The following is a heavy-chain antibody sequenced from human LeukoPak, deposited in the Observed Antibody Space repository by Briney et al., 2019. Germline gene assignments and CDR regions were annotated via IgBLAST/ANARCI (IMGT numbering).Heavy chain of an antibody. CDR2: IDQRGSDK. CDR1: GLSFSSYW. J-gene: IGHJ4*02. CDR3: TRGGAARPDY. D-gene: IGHD6-6*01. V-gene: IGHV3-7*01. Sequence: GGSLRLSCAASGLSFSSYWMTWVRQAPGKGLEWVARIDQRGSDKHYVDSVKGRFTVSRDNAKNSLFLQMNSLRDEDTAVYYCTRGGAARPDYWGQGTLVTVSS.